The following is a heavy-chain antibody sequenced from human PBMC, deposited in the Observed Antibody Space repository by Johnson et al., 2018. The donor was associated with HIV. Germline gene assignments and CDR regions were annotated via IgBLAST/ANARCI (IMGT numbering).Heavy chain of an antibody. CDR3: AKALRVFGSGVKEAFDI. CDR1: GFTFSSYA. J-gene: IGHJ3*02. Sequence: QVQLVESGGGVVQPGRSLRLSCAASGFTFSSYAMHCVRQAPGKGLEWVAVISYDGSNKYYADSVKGRFTISRDNSKNTLYLQMNSLRAEDTAVYYCAKALRVFGSGVKEAFDIWGQGTMVTVSS. D-gene: IGHD3-10*01. V-gene: IGHV3-30-3*01. CDR2: ISYDGSNK.